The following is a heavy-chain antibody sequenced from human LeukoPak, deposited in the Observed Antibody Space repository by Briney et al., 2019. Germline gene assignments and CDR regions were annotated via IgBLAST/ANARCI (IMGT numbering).Heavy chain of an antibody. J-gene: IGHJ4*02. CDR2: IKQDGSEK. V-gene: IGHV3-7*01. CDR1: GFTFSSYW. Sequence: GGSLRLSCAASGFTFSSYWMSWVRQAPGKGLEWVANIKQDGSEKYYVDSVKGRFTISRDNAKNSVFLHMNSLRVEDSAVYYCATLDTTMPGGYWGQGTLVTVSS. CDR3: ATLDTTMPGGY. D-gene: IGHD5-18*01.